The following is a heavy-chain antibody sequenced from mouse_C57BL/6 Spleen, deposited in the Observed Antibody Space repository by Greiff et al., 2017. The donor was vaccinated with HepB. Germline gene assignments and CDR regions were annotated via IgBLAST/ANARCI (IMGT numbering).Heavy chain of an antibody. CDR2: IWSDGST. D-gene: IGHD1-1*01. CDR3: ARDPANYYGSSYWYFDV. V-gene: IGHV2-6*03. CDR1: GFSLTSYG. J-gene: IGHJ1*03. Sequence: VKLMESGPGLVAPSQSLSITCTVSGFSLTSYGVHWVRQPPGKGLEWLVVIWSDGSTTYNSALKSRLSISKDNSKSKVFLKMNSLQTDDTAMYYCARDPANYYGSSYWYFDVWGTGTTVTVSS.